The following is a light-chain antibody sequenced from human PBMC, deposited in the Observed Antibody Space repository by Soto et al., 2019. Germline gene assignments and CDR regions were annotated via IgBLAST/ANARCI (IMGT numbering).Light chain of an antibody. CDR1: QSISSW. V-gene: IGKV1-5*03. J-gene: IGKJ3*01. CDR3: QQYNWVFT. CDR2: KAS. Sequence: DIQMTQSPSTLSASVGDRVTITCRASQSISSWLAWYQQKPGKAPKLLIYKASSLESGVPSRFSGSGSGTEFTLTISSLQPDDFATYYCQQYNWVFTFGPGTKVDIK.